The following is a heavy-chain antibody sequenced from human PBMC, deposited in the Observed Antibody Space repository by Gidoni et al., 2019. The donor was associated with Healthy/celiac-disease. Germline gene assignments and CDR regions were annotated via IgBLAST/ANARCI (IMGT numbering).Heavy chain of an antibody. CDR2: IYYSGST. CDR1: GSYY. D-gene: IGHD3-10*01. Sequence: GSYYWSWIRQPPGKGLEWIGYIYYSGSTNYNPSLKSRVTISVDTSKNQFSLKLSSVTAADTAVYYCARGGYGSGIPSGTSRPDNWFDPWGQGTLVTVSS. V-gene: IGHV4-61*01. CDR3: ARGGYGSGIPSGTSRPDNWFDP. J-gene: IGHJ5*02.